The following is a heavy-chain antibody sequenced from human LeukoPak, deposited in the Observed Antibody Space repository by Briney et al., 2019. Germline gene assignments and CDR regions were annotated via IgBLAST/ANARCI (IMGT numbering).Heavy chain of an antibody. D-gene: IGHD2-15*01. CDR2: ISSASNYI. J-gene: IGHJ4*02. Sequence: PGGSLRLSCAASGFTFSRYSMNWVRQAPGKGLEWVSSISSASNYIYYADSVKGRFTISRDNAKNSLYLQMDSLRAEDTAVYYCARDLGYCSGGACYSVFDYWGQGTLVTVSS. CDR3: ARDLGYCSGGACYSVFDY. CDR1: GFTFSRYS. V-gene: IGHV3-21*01.